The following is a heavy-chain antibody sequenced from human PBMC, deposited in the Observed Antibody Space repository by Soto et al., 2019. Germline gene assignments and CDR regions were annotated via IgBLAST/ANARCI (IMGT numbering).Heavy chain of an antibody. CDR2: IYYSGST. CDR1: GGSISSYY. V-gene: IGHV4-59*08. Sequence: PSETLSLTCTVSGGSISSYYWSWIRQPPGKGLEWIGYIYYSGSTNYNPSLKSRVTISVDTSKNQFSLKLSSVTAADTAVYYCARQAGYDYIWGSYRPGWFDPWGQGTLVTVSS. CDR3: ARQAGYDYIWGSYRPGWFDP. D-gene: IGHD3-16*02. J-gene: IGHJ5*02.